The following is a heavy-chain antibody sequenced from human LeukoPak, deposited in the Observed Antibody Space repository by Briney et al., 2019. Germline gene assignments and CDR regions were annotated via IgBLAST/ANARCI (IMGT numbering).Heavy chain of an antibody. V-gene: IGHV1-18*01. D-gene: IGHD3-3*01. J-gene: IGHJ6*03. CDR1: GYTFTSYG. CDR3: ARGQERYYDFWSGYFESYYYYYYMDV. Sequence: ASVKVSCKASGYTFTSYGISWVRQAPGQGLEWMGWISAYNGNTNYAQKLQGRVTMTTDTSTSTAYMELRSLRSDDTAVYYCARGQERYYDFWSGYFESYYYYYYMDVWGKGTTVTVSS. CDR2: ISAYNGNT.